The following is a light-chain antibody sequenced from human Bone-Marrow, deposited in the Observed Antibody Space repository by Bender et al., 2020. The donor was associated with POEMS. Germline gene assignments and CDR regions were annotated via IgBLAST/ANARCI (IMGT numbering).Light chain of an antibody. Sequence: QSALTQPASVSGSPGQSITISCTGTSSDVGGYNYVSWYQHHPGKAPKLMIYDVNNRPSGVPDRFSGSKSGTSASLAITGLQAEDEGDYYCQSYDNSLGGWVFGGGTKLTVL. V-gene: IGLV2-14*03. J-gene: IGLJ3*02. CDR3: QSYDNSLGGWV. CDR2: DVN. CDR1: SSDVGGYNY.